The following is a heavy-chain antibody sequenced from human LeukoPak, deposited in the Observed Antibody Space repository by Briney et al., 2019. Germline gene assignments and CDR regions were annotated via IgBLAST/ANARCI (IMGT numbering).Heavy chain of an antibody. Sequence: GGSLRLSCAASRSTFSSYAMSWVRQAPGKGLEWVSYISSSGSTIYYADSVKGRFTISRDNAKNSLYLQMNSLRAEDTAVYYCAREEVPAAYDYWGQGTLVTVSS. CDR1: RSTFSSYA. CDR3: AREEVPAAYDY. CDR2: ISSSGSTI. V-gene: IGHV3-48*04. D-gene: IGHD2-2*01. J-gene: IGHJ4*02.